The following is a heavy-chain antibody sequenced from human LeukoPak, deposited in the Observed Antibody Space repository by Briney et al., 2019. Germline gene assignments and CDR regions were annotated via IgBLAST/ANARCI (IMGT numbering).Heavy chain of an antibody. CDR3: ARLDVGVPSDY. Sequence: SETLSLTCTVSGFSISSGYYWGWIRQPPGKGLEVIGSIYHSGTSYYNPSLKSRVTISVDTSKNRFSLKLTSMTAADTAVYYCARLDVGVPSDYWGQGTLVTVSS. CDR2: IYHSGTS. J-gene: IGHJ4*02. V-gene: IGHV4-38-2*02. CDR1: GFSISSGYY. D-gene: IGHD1-26*01.